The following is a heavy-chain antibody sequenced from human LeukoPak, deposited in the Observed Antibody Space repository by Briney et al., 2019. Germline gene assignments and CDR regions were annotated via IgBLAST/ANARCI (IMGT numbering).Heavy chain of an antibody. D-gene: IGHD3-22*01. CDR3: ARANPYYYDSSGYYDY. J-gene: IGHJ4*02. CDR2: IYYSGST. CDR1: GGSISSGGYY. Sequence: SETLSLTCTVSGGSISSGGYYWSWIRQHPWKGLEWIGYIYYSGSTYYNPSLKSRVTISVDRSKNQFSLKLSSVTAADTAVYYCARANPYYYDSSGYYDYWGQGTLVTVSS. V-gene: IGHV4-31*03.